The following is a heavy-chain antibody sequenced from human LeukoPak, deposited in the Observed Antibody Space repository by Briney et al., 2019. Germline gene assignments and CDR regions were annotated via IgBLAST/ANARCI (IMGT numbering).Heavy chain of an antibody. D-gene: IGHD3-22*01. CDR1: GFTVSINH. Sequence: GGSLRLSCAASGFTVSINHMSWVRQAAGKGLEWVSVIYSGGGTHYADSVRGRFTVSRDNSKSTLYLQMNSLRAEDTGVYYCARGLDSSGYSFDYWGQGTLVTVSS. V-gene: IGHV3-66*01. CDR3: ARGLDSSGYSFDY. J-gene: IGHJ4*02. CDR2: IYSGGGT.